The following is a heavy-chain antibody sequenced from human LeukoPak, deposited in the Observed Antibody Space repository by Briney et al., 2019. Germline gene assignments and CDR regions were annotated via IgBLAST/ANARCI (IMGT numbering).Heavy chain of an antibody. V-gene: IGHV3-23*01. J-gene: IGHJ4*02. CDR3: ARAVGVTGYYFPDY. Sequence: SGGSLRLSCAASGFTFNNYAMSWVRQAPGKGLEWVSAISGSGGSTYYADSVKGRFTISRDNAKNSVYLQLNSLRVEDTAVYYCARAVGVTGYYFPDYWGQGTLVTVSS. CDR2: ISGSGGST. CDR1: GFTFNNYA. D-gene: IGHD3-9*01.